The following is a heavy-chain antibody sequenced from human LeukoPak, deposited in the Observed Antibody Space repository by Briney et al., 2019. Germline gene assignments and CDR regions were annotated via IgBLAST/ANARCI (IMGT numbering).Heavy chain of an antibody. D-gene: IGHD3-16*01. Sequence: KPSETLSLTCTVSGGSFSSSGYYWSWIRQRPGTGLEWIGNIYLTGSTSYNPSPKSRVTMSMYTSKRQFSLTLTSLTAADTAIYSCAKDRRFYYDTGEATRYYQRDVWGKGTTVVVSS. J-gene: IGHJ6*04. CDR2: IYLTGST. CDR3: AKDRRFYYDTGEATRYYQRDV. CDR1: GGSFSSSGYY. V-gene: IGHV4-31*03.